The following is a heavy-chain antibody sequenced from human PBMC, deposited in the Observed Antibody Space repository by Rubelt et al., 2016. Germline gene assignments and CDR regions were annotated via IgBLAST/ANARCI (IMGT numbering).Heavy chain of an antibody. CDR2: LDPSDSYT. Sequence: GKGLEWMGRLDPSDSYTNYSPSFQGHGTISTDRSISTAYLQWSSLKASDSAMYYCARYSAASLQYNWFDPWGQGTLVTVSS. D-gene: IGHD2-15*01. CDR3: ARYSAASLQYNWFDP. V-gene: IGHV5-10-1*01. J-gene: IGHJ5*02.